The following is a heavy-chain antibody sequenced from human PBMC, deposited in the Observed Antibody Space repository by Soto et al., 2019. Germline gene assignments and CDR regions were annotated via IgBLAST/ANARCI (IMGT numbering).Heavy chain of an antibody. V-gene: IGHV1-18*01. Sequence: ASVKVSCKTSGYTFTRYCIGWARQAPGQGLEWMGWINTYNGNTNYAQNLQGRVTMTTDTSTSTAYMELTSLRSDDTAVYYCARDYKGYAKFDYWGQGTLVTVSS. D-gene: IGHD5-12*01. CDR3: ARDYKGYAKFDY. CDR1: GYTFTRYC. J-gene: IGHJ4*02. CDR2: INTYNGNT.